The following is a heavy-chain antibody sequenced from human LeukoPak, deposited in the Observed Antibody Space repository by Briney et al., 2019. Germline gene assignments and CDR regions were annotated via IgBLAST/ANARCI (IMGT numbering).Heavy chain of an antibody. V-gene: IGHV3-74*01. CDR1: GFTFSSYW. Sequence: GGSLRLSCAASGFTFSSYWMHCVRQAPGKGLVWVSPINSDGTITNYADSVKGRFTISRDNAKNTLYLQMNSLRAEDTAVYYCARDSRYGSGDYWGQGTLVTVSS. D-gene: IGHD3-3*01. J-gene: IGHJ4*02. CDR3: ARDSRYGSGDY. CDR2: INSDGTIT.